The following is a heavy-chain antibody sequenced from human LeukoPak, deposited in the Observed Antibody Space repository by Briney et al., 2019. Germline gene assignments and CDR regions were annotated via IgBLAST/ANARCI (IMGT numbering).Heavy chain of an antibody. V-gene: IGHV3-23*01. CDR2: ISGSGGST. J-gene: IGHJ4*02. Sequence: PGGSLRLSCAASGFTFSDYALGWVRQAPGKGLEWVSAISGSGGSTYYADSVKGRFTISRDNSKNTLYLQMNSLRAEDTAVYYCAKLLGFTVRSPLDSWGQGTLVTVSS. CDR1: GFTFSDYA. D-gene: IGHD4-17*01. CDR3: AKLLGFTVRSPLDS.